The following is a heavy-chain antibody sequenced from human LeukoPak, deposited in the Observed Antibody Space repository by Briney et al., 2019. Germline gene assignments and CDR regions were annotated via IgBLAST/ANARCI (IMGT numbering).Heavy chain of an antibody. CDR3: ARVDTAMGLDY. D-gene: IGHD5-18*01. V-gene: IGHV1-46*01. CDR2: INPSGGST. CDR1: GYTFTSYY. J-gene: IGHJ4*02. Sequence: GAPVKVSCKASGYTFTSYYMHWVRQAPGQGLEWMGIINPSGGSTSYAQKFQGRVTMTRDTSTSTVYMELSSLRSEDTAVYYCARVDTAMGLDYWGQGTLVTVSS.